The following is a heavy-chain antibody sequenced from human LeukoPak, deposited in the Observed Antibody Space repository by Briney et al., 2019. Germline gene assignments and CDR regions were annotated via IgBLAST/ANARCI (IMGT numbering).Heavy chain of an antibody. CDR3: ARDYYDSSGYSD. CDR1: GASISRSTW. CDR2: IDHNGNT. J-gene: IGHJ4*02. V-gene: IGHV4-4*02. Sequence: SETLSLTCGVSGASISRSTWWSWVRQPPEKGLEWIGEIDHNGNTNYSPSLKSRVTISVDKSNNQFSLKLNYVTATDTAVYYCARDYYDSSGYSDWGQGTLVTVSS. D-gene: IGHD3-22*01.